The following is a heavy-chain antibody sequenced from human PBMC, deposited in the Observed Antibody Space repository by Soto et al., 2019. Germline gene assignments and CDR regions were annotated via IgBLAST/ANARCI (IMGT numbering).Heavy chain of an antibody. CDR3: AKEDEGITRIVVVTPAFGC. CDR1: GFTFSSYA. D-gene: IGHD3-22*01. CDR2: ISGSGGST. J-gene: IGHJ4*02. V-gene: IGHV3-23*01. Sequence: EVQLLESGGGLVQPGGSLRLSCAASGFTFSSYAMSCVRQAPGKGLEWVSAISGSGGSTYYADSVKGRFTISRDNSKNPLYRQMNSLRAEDTAVYYCAKEDEGITRIVVVTPAFGCWGQGTLVTVSS.